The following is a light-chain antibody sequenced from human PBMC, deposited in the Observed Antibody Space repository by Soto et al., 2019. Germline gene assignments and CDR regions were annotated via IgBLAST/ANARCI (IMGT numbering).Light chain of an antibody. CDR3: LQDYSFPLT. J-gene: IGKJ4*01. Sequence: FVLTHSPGTLSLSRVDRASRASKASQTVRNNYLAWYQQKPGQAPRLLIYDASSRATGIPDRFSGSGAGTDFSLTISSLQPEDSATYYCLQDYSFPLTFGGGTKVDIK. V-gene: IGKV3-20*01. CDR2: DAS. CDR1: QTVRNNY.